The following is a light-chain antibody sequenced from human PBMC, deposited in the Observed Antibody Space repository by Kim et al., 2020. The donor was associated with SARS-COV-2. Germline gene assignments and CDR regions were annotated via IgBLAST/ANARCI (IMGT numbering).Light chain of an antibody. CDR2: DAS. J-gene: IGKJ2*02. CDR1: QSVSSS. Sequence: DIVFTDSPSTLFLSPGERVTISCRTSQSVSSSLAWYQQKPGQAPRLLIYDASNRATGIPARFSGSGSGTDFTLNISSLEPEDFAVYYCHPRSSLPPRTLRKGT. V-gene: IGKV3-11*01. CDR3: HPRSSLPPRT.